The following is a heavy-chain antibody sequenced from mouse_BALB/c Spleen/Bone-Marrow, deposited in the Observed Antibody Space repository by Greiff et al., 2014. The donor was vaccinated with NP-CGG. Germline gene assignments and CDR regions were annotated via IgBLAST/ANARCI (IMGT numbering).Heavy chain of an antibody. CDR3: ARDIGRLLFDF. D-gene: IGHD1-2*01. V-gene: IGHV7-3*02. CDR1: GFTFTDYY. J-gene: IGHJ2*01. Sequence: DVHLVESGGGLVQPGGSLRLSCATSGFTFTDYYMNWVRQPPGKALEWLGFISNKANGYTTEYSATVKARFTISRDNSQSILYLQMNTLRAEDSATYYCARDIGRLLFDFWGQGTTLTVSS. CDR2: ISNKANGYTT.